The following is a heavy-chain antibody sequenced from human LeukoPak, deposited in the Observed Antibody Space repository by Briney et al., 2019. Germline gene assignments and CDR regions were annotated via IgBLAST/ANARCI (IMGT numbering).Heavy chain of an antibody. CDR2: ISASGNT. CDR1: GFTFSTYG. CDR3: AKDPEGGSYRPRQFDY. Sequence: GGSLRLSCAASGFTFSTYGMGWVRQAPGKGLEWVSVISASGNTYHADSVKGRFTISRDISKNTLYLQMNSLRVEDTAVYYCAKDPEGGSYRPRQFDYWGQGTLVTVSS. D-gene: IGHD3-16*02. V-gene: IGHV3-23*01. J-gene: IGHJ4*02.